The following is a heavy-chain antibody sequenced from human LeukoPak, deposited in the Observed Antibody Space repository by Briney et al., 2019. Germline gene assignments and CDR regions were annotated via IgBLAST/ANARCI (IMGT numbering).Heavy chain of an antibody. CDR3: VKVRLPGIVSAALDY. D-gene: IGHD1-26*01. CDR2: ITWNSGNI. V-gene: IGHV3-9*01. J-gene: IGHJ4*02. CDR1: GFIFDDFV. Sequence: GGSLRLSCAASGFIFDDFVMHWVRQAPGKGLEWVSGITWNSGNIGYADSVKGRFTVSRDNAKNSLYLQMNSPRAEDSALYYCVKVRLPGIVSAALDYWGQGTLVTVSS.